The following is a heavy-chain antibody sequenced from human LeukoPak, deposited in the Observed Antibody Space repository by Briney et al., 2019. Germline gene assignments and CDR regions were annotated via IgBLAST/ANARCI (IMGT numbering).Heavy chain of an antibody. CDR2: IYYSGST. Sequence: SETLSLTCTVSGGSISSGNYCWGWIRQHPGKGLEWIGNIYYSGSTYCNPSLKSRVTISVDTSKNQFSLKLSSVTAADTAVYFCASSPRMATSHFDYWGQGTLVTVSS. J-gene: IGHJ4*02. D-gene: IGHD5-24*01. V-gene: IGHV4-39*01. CDR3: ASSPRMATSHFDY. CDR1: GGSISSGNYC.